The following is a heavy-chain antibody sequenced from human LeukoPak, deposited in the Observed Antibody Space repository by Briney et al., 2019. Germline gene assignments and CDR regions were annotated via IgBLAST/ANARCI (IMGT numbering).Heavy chain of an antibody. CDR1: GFTFGSYD. Sequence: GGSLRLSCAASGFTFGSYDMYWVRQAPGKGMEWVSGLSSSGGSTYYGDSVKGGFTISRDNPKNTLYLQMDSLRADDTAVYYCVKAEFAEQWLAPFDNWGQGTLVTVSS. CDR3: VKAEFAEQWLAPFDN. J-gene: IGHJ4*02. V-gene: IGHV3-23*01. CDR2: LSSSGGST. D-gene: IGHD6-19*01.